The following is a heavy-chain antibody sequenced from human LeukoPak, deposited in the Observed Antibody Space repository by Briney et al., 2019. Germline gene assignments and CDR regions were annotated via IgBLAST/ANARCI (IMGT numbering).Heavy chain of an antibody. D-gene: IGHD1-26*01. V-gene: IGHV3-74*01. CDR3: ARDPYSGNLGPTYYYYMDV. CDR2: INSDGSST. Sequence: GGSLRLSCAASGFTLSSYWMHWVRQAPGKGLVWVSRINSDGSSTSYADSVKGRFTISRDNAKNSLYLQMNSLRDDDTAVYYCARDPYSGNLGPTYYYYMDVWGKGTTVTVSS. J-gene: IGHJ6*03. CDR1: GFTLSSYW.